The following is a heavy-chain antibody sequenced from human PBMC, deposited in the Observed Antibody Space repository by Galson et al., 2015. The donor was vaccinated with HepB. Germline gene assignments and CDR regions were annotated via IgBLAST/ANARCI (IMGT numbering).Heavy chain of an antibody. Sequence: SLRLSCAASGFTFSNYVMSWVRQAPGRGLEWVSTLSASGGSTYYTDSVKGRFTISRDNSKNTLYLQMSSLRAEDTAIYYCATSSISSGSYHFYFDYWGQGTLVTVSS. CDR2: LSASGGST. V-gene: IGHV3-23*01. CDR1: GFTFSNYV. D-gene: IGHD1-26*01. J-gene: IGHJ4*02. CDR3: ATSSISSGSYHFYFDY.